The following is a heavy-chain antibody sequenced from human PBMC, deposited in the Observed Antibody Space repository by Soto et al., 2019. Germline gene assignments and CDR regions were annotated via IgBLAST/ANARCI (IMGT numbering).Heavy chain of an antibody. CDR1: GFTFSNAW. J-gene: IGHJ4*02. V-gene: IGHV3-15*01. D-gene: IGHD3-16*01. CDR3: PTDPSYDLICDY. CDR2: IKSKTDGWTT. Sequence: GGSLRLSCAASGFTFSNAWMSWVRQAPGKGLEWVSRIKSKTDGWTTDYAAPVTGRFTISRDDAKNTLYLQMNSLKTDDTAVYYCPTDPSYDLICDYWGQGTLVTVSS.